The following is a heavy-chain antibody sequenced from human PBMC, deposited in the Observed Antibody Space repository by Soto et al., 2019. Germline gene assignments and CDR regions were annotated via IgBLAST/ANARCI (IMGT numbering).Heavy chain of an antibody. CDR1: GGTFSSYA. D-gene: IGHD2-15*01. CDR2: IIPIFGTA. V-gene: IGHV1-69*06. J-gene: IGHJ6*02. Sequence: VKVSCKASGGTFSSYAISWVRQAPGQGLEWMGGIIPIFGTANYAQKFQGRVTITADKSTSTAYMELSSLRSEDTAVYYCARGVVVAAIYYYYYGMDVWGQGTTVTVSS. CDR3: ARGVVVAAIYYYYYGMDV.